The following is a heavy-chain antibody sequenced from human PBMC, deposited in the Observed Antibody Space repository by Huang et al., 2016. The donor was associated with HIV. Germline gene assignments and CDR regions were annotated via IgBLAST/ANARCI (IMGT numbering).Heavy chain of an antibody. CDR3: ARGGVADYVWGTYRPNAFDI. Sequence: QVQLVQSGAEVKKPGASVKVSCKASGYTFTSYDINWVRQATGRGLEWMGWMNPNSGNTAHAKKCQGRGTITRNTSISTAYIELSSRRSGDTAVYYCARGGVADYVWGTYRPNAFDIWGQGTMVTVSS. V-gene: IGHV1-8*01. CDR2: MNPNSGNT. CDR1: GYTFTSYD. D-gene: IGHD3-16*02. J-gene: IGHJ3*02.